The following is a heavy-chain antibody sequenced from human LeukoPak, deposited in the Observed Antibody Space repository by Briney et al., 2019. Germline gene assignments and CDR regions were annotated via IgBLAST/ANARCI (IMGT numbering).Heavy chain of an antibody. CDR3: AGGPHSGSFFGTDY. J-gene: IGHJ4*02. CDR2: INWNGGST. CDR1: GFTFDDYG. Sequence: PGGSLRLSCAASGFTFDDYGMSWVRQAPGKGLEWVSGINWNGGSTGYADSVKGRFTISRDNAKNSLYLQMNSLRAEDTALYYCAGGPHSGSFFGTDYWGQGTLVTVSS. D-gene: IGHD1-26*01. V-gene: IGHV3-20*04.